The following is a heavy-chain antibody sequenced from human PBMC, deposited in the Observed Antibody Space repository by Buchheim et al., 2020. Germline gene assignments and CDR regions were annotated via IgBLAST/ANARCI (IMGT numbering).Heavy chain of an antibody. J-gene: IGHJ4*02. CDR3: TRGSIAYGTLDN. CDR2: IKSKSDGGTT. Sequence: EVQLVDSGGALVKPGGSLRLSCVASGFTFTSSWMTWVRQAPGEGLEWVGRIKSKSDGGTTDYAAPVNGRFIISRADSTDNLYLQMNSLMTEDTGVYYCTRGSIAYGTLDNWGQGTL. V-gene: IGHV3-15*02. D-gene: IGHD4-17*01. CDR1: GFTFTSSW.